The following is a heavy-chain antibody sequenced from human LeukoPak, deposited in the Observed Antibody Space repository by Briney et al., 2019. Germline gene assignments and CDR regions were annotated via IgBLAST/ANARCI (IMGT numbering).Heavy chain of an antibody. CDR3: ARDYYNWTGNWFDP. J-gene: IGHJ5*02. CDR1: GFTFSNYW. CDR2: IKQDGSEK. D-gene: IGHD1-1*01. Sequence: GGSLRLSCAADGFTFSNYWMGWVRQAPGKGLEWVANIKQDGSEKYYVDSVKGRFTISRDNSKNTLYLQMNSLRAEDTAVYYCARDYYNWTGNWFDPWGQGTLVTVSS. V-gene: IGHV3-7*01.